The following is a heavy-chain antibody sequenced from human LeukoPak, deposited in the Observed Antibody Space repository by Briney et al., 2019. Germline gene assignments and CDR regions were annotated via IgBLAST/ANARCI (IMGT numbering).Heavy chain of an antibody. V-gene: IGHV1-24*01. Sequence: ASVKVSCKVSGYTLTELSMHWVRQAPGKGLEWMGGFDPEDGETIYAQKFQGRVTMTRDTSTSTVYMELSSLRSEDTAVYYCARGNYYGSGSFLDAFDIWGQGTMVTVSS. J-gene: IGHJ3*02. CDR3: ARGNYYGSGSFLDAFDI. D-gene: IGHD3-10*01. CDR2: FDPEDGET. CDR1: GYTLTELS.